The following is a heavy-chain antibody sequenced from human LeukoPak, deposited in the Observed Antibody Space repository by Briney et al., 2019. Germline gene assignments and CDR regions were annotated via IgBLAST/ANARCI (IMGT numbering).Heavy chain of an antibody. CDR2: INPNSGGT. CDR3: ARVGGYEAPFDY. J-gene: IGHJ4*02. Sequence: ASVKVSCKASGYTFTGYYMHWVRQAPGQGLEWMGWINPNSGGTNYAQKFQGRDTMTRDTSISTAYMELSRLRSDDTAVYYCARVGGYEAPFDYWGQGTLVTVSS. V-gene: IGHV1-2*02. D-gene: IGHD5-12*01. CDR1: GYTFTGYY.